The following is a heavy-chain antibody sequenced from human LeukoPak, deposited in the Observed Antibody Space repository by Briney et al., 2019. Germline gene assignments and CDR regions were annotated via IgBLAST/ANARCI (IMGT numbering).Heavy chain of an antibody. CDR2: IYYSGST. V-gene: IGHV4-39*07. J-gene: IGHJ5*02. Sequence: SETLSLTCTVSGGSISSSSYYWGWIRQPPGKGLEWIGSIYYSGSTYYNPSLKSRVTISVDTSKNQFSLKLSSVTAADTAVYYCAREERGYCSSTSCYSHNWFDPWGQGTLVTVSS. CDR3: AREERGYCSSTSCYSHNWFDP. D-gene: IGHD2-2*01. CDR1: GGSISSSSYY.